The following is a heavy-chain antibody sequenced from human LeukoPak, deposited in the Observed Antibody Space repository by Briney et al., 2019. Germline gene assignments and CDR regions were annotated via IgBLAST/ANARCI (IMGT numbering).Heavy chain of an antibody. J-gene: IGHJ4*02. CDR3: ARISITGTTALDY. CDR1: GGSFSGYY. D-gene: IGHD1-7*01. Sequence: SETLSLTCAVYGGSFSGYYWSWIRQPPGKGLEWIGEINHSGSTNYNPSLKSRVTISVDTSKNQFSLKLSSVTAADTAVYYCARISITGTTALDYWGQGTLVTVSS. V-gene: IGHV4-34*01. CDR2: INHSGST.